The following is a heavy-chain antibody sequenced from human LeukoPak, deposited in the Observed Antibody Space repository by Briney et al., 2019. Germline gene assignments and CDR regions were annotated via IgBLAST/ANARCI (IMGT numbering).Heavy chain of an antibody. CDR1: GGSISSYY. V-gene: IGHV4-59*06. CDR3: AGRPDASGSYSLDY. D-gene: IGHD3-10*01. CDR2: IYHSGST. Sequence: SETLSLTCTVSGGSISSYYWSWIRQPAGKGLEWIGSIYHSGSTYYNPSLKSRVTISVDTSKNQFSLKLSSVTAADTAVYYCAGRPDASGSYSLDYWGQGTLVTVSS. J-gene: IGHJ4*02.